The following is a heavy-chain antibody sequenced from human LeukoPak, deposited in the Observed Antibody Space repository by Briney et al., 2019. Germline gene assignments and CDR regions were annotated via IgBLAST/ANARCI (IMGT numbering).Heavy chain of an antibody. CDR2: IKQDGSDT. CDR1: GFTFSTYW. V-gene: IGHV3-7*01. D-gene: IGHD6-19*01. CDR3: VGGSGWILDS. Sequence: PGGSLRLSCAASGFTFSTYWMNWVRQAPGKGLEWVANIKQDGSDTNYVDSVKGRFTISRDNAKNSLYLQMDSQRVEDTAVYYCVGGSGWILDSWGQGTLVSVSS. J-gene: IGHJ4*02.